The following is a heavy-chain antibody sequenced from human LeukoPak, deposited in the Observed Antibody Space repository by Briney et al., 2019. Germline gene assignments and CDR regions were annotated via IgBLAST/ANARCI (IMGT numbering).Heavy chain of an antibody. D-gene: IGHD3-16*01. CDR2: IYSAGSI. V-gene: IGHV3-53*01. J-gene: IGHJ4*02. Sequence: GGSLRLSCAASGFTVSSNSMSWVRQAPGRGLEWVSFIYSAGSIYYSDSVKGRFTISIDNSKNTLYLQMNSLRAEDTAVYYCARRAGAYTHPYDYWGQGTLVTVSS. CDR3: ARRAGAYTHPYDY. CDR1: GFTVSSNS.